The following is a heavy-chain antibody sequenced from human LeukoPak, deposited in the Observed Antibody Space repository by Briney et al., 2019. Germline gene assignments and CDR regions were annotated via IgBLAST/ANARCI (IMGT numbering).Heavy chain of an antibody. CDR1: GFTFSSYS. V-gene: IGHV3-21*04. J-gene: IGHJ3*02. D-gene: IGHD3/OR15-3a*01. CDR3: ARVDTDSHAFDI. Sequence: GGSLRLSCAASGFTFSSYSMNWVRQAPGKGLEWVSSISSSSSYIYYADSVKGRFTISRDNSKNTLYLQMNSLRAEDTAVYYCARVDTDSHAFDIWGQGTMVTVSS. CDR2: ISSSSSYI.